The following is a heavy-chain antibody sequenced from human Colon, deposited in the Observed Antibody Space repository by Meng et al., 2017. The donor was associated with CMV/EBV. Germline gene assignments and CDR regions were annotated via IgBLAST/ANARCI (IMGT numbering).Heavy chain of an antibody. D-gene: IGHD3-3*01. CDR2: ISSSNSSM. CDR1: EFTFSIYS. CDR3: ARGDDFWSGTPFDY. V-gene: IGHV3-48*01. Sequence: GESLKISCAASEFTFSIYSMNWVRQAPGKGLEWISYISSSNSSMYYTDSVKGRFTISRDNSKNTLYLQMNSLRAEDTAVYYCARGDDFWSGTPFDYWGQGTLVTVSS. J-gene: IGHJ4*02.